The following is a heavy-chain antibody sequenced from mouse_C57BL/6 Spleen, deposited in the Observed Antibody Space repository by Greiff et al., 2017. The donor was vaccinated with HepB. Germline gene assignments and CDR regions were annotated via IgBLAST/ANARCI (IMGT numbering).Heavy chain of an antibody. V-gene: IGHV1-64*01. J-gene: IGHJ1*03. CDR1: GYTFTSYW. CDR3: ARGPDGYYWYFDV. CDR2: IHPNSGST. Sequence: VKLQQPGAELVKPGASVKLSCKASGYTFTSYWMHWVKQRPGQGLEWIGMIHPNSGSTNYNEKFKSKATLTVDKSSSTAYMQLSSLTSEDSAVYYCARGPDGYYWYFDVWGTGTTVTVSS. D-gene: IGHD2-3*01.